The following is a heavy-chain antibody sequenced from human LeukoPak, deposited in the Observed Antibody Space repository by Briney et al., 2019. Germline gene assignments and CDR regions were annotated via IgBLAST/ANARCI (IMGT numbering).Heavy chain of an antibody. V-gene: IGHV1-2*02. Sequence: ASVKVSCKASGYTFSGTGWYLYWLRQAPGQGLECMGWIYPNNGATGYAQKFQGRVAMTRDTSISTAYMELSRLRPDDTAVYYCARDGPAQLVDFDYWGQGTLVTVSS. D-gene: IGHD6-13*01. J-gene: IGHJ4*02. CDR2: IYPNNGAT. CDR3: ARDGPAQLVDFDY. CDR1: GYTFSGTGWY.